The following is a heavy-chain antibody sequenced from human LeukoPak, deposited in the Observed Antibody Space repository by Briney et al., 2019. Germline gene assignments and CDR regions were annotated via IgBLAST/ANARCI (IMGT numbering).Heavy chain of an antibody. CDR2: INHSGST. D-gene: IGHD2-15*01. CDR1: GGSLSGYY. J-gene: IGHJ4*02. CDR3: ARGLVVYYFDY. Sequence: SETLSLTCAVYGGSLSGYYWSWIRQPPGKGLEWIGEINHSGSTNYNPSLKSRVTISVDTSKNQFSLKLSSVTAADTAVYYCARGLVVYYFDYWGQGTLVTVSS. V-gene: IGHV4-34*01.